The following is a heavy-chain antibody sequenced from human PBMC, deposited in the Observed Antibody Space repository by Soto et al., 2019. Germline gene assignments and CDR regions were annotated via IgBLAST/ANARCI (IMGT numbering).Heavy chain of an antibody. CDR2: MSPKTGNT. CDR1: GYTFTTYD. Sequence: QVQLVQSGAEVKKPGASVKVSCKASGYTFTTYDINWVRQATGQGLEWIGWMSPKTGNTGYAQNFQGRVTMTRNPSISTAYMERSSLTSEDTAVYYCATAPPNWGFDLWGQGTLVPVSS. CDR3: ATAPPNWGFDL. V-gene: IGHV1-8*01. J-gene: IGHJ4*02. D-gene: IGHD7-27*01.